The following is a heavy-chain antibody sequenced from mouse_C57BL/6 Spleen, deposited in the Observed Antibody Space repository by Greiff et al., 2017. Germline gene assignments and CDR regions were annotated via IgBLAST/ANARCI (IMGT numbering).Heavy chain of an antibody. CDR3: AREVDGRYYAMDY. CDR2: LYPGSGNT. Sequence: QVQLQQSGAELVRPGASVKLSCKASGYTFTDYYINWVKQRPGQGLEWIARLYPGSGNTYYNEKFKGKATLTAEKSSSTAYMQLSSLTSEDSAVYFCAREVDGRYYAMDYWGQGTSVTVSS. CDR1: GYTFTDYY. J-gene: IGHJ4*01. D-gene: IGHD1-3*01. V-gene: IGHV1-76*01.